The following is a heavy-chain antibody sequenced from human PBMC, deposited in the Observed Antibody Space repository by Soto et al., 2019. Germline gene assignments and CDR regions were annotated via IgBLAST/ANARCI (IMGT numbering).Heavy chain of an antibody. D-gene: IGHD2-15*01. CDR3: ARRVVGLRY. Sequence: QVQLQQWGAGLLKPSETLSFTCAVYGGSFSGYYWSWIRQPPGKGLEWIGEINHSGSTNYNPSLKSRVTISVDTSKNQFSLKLSSVTAADTAVYYCARRVVGLRYWGQGTLVTVSS. CDR2: INHSGST. V-gene: IGHV4-34*01. CDR1: GGSFSGYY. J-gene: IGHJ4*02.